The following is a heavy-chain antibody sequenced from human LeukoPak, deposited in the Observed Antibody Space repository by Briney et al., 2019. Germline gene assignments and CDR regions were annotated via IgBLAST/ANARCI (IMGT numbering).Heavy chain of an antibody. D-gene: IGHD1-7*01. CDR2: ISYDGSDK. CDR1: GFTFSSYA. CDR3: AKVRVVFNWNYAYYFDS. J-gene: IGHJ4*02. Sequence: GGSLRLSCAASGFTFSSYAMSWLRQAPGKGLEWVAIISYDGSDKYYADSVKGRFTISRDNSKNALYLQMNSLRAEDTAVYYCAKVRVVFNWNYAYYFDSWGQGTLVTVSS. V-gene: IGHV3-30*18.